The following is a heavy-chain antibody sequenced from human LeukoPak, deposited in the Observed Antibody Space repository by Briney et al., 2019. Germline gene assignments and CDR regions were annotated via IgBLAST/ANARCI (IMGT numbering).Heavy chain of an antibody. CDR3: ARTDYYDSSGYYHLYYFDY. J-gene: IGHJ4*02. CDR2: ISSSSSYI. Sequence: PGGSLRLSCAASGFTLSSYSMNWVRQAPGKGLEWVSSISSSSSYIYYADSVKGRFTISRDNAKNSLYLQMNSLRAEDTAVYYCARTDYYDSSGYYHLYYFDYWGQGTLVTVSS. V-gene: IGHV3-21*01. CDR1: GFTLSSYS. D-gene: IGHD3-22*01.